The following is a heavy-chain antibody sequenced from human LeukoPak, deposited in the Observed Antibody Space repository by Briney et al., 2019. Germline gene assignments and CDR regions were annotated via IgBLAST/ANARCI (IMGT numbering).Heavy chain of an antibody. V-gene: IGHV4-59*08. D-gene: IGHD6-19*01. CDR2: IYYSGST. Sequence: SETLSLTCIVSGGSHTNYYWTWIRQPPGKGLEWIGYIYYSGSTNYNPSLQSRVTILVDTSKNQFSLKMASVTAADTAVYYCARPRLQWPGNDAFDVGGQGTLVTVSS. CDR1: GGSHTNYY. CDR3: ARPRLQWPGNDAFDV. J-gene: IGHJ3*01.